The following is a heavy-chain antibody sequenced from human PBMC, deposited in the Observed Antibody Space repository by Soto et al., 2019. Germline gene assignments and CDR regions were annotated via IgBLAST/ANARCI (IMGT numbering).Heavy chain of an antibody. J-gene: IGHJ4*02. CDR1: GFTFSSYA. D-gene: IGHD2-15*01. Sequence: GGSLRLSCAASGFTFSSYAMSWVRQAPGKGLEWVSAISGSGGSTYYADSVKGRFTISRDNSKNTLYLQMNSLRAEDTAVYYCAKMNIVVVVAATQVGYFDYWGQGTLVTVSS. CDR2: ISGSGGST. CDR3: AKMNIVVVVAATQVGYFDY. V-gene: IGHV3-23*01.